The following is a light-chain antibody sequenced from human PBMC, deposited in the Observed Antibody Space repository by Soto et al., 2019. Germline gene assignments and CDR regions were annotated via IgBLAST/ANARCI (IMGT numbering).Light chain of an antibody. J-gene: IGKJ2*01. V-gene: IGKV3-20*01. CDR1: QRVSNSY. CDR3: QQYDSSPYT. Sequence: EIVLTQSPGTLSLSPGERATLSCRASQRVSNSYLAWYQQRPGQAPRLVMYGAFSRATGIPDRFSGSGSGTDFTLTVSRLEPEDFAVYYCQQYDSSPYTFGPGTELEIK. CDR2: GAF.